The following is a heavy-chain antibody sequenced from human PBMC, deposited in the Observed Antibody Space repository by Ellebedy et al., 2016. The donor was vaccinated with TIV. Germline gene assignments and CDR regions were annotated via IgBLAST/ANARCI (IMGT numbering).Heavy chain of an antibody. CDR1: GFTFSSYA. V-gene: IGHV3-23*01. CDR3: RGGYYSDEVAFDI. Sequence: GGSLRLXCAASGFTFSSYAMSWVRQAPGKGLEWVSAISGSGGSTYYADSVKGRFTISRDNSKNTLYLQMNSLRAEDTAVYYCRGGYYSDEVAFDIWGQGTMVTVSS. D-gene: IGHD3-22*01. CDR2: ISGSGGST. J-gene: IGHJ3*02.